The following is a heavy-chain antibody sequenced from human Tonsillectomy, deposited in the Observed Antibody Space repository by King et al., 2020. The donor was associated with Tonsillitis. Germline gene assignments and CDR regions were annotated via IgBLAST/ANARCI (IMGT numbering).Heavy chain of an antibody. CDR3: ARVILGTHYYYYMDV. CDR2: IYFSGST. J-gene: IGHJ6*03. D-gene: IGHD1-1*01. Sequence: VQLQESGPGLVKPSETLSLTCTVSGGSISGYYWSWIRQPPGKGLEWIAYIYFSGSTNYNPSLKSRVTISVDTSKNQFSLKLSSVTAADTAVYYCARVILGTHYYYYMDVWGKGTTVTVSS. CDR1: GGSISGYY. V-gene: IGHV4-59*01.